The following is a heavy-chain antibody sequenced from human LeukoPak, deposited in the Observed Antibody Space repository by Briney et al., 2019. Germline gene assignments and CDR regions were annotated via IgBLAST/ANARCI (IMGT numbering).Heavy chain of an antibody. CDR3: ASRNVQDAFDV. Sequence: GESLKISCKASGYSFTSYWIGWVRQMPGKGLEWMGIIYPGDSDTRYSPSFQGQVTISADKSITTAYLQWSSLKASDTAMYYCASRNVQDAFDVWGQGTMVTVSS. CDR2: IYPGDSDT. D-gene: IGHD4-11*01. V-gene: IGHV5-51*01. J-gene: IGHJ3*01. CDR1: GYSFTSYW.